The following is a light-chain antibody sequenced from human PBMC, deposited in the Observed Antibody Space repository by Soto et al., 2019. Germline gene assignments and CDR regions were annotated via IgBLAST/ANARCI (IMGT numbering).Light chain of an antibody. CDR1: QSVNSY. J-gene: IGKJ4*01. V-gene: IGKV3-15*01. CDR2: GAS. CDR3: QQYNQWPLT. Sequence: ETVMTQSPATLSVSPGERATLSCRAGQSVNSYLAWYQQKPGQAPRLLIRGASARATGIPARFSGSGSGTEFTLTISSLQSEDFAVYYCQQYNQWPLTFVGGTKV.